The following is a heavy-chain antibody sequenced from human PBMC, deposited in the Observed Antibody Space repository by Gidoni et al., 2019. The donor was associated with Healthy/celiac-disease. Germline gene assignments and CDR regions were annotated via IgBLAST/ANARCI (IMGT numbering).Heavy chain of an antibody. CDR2: ITYDGSNK. CDR1: GFTFSSYG. J-gene: IGHJ4*02. V-gene: IGHV3-30*18. Sequence: QVQLVASGGGVVQPGRSLRLSCAASGFTFSSYGMHWVRQAPGKGLEWVAVITYDGSNKYYADSVKGRFTISRDNSKNTLYLQMNSLRAEDTAVYYCAKDGDYDYVWGSYRPDYWGQGTLVTVSS. D-gene: IGHD3-16*02. CDR3: AKDGDYDYVWGSYRPDY.